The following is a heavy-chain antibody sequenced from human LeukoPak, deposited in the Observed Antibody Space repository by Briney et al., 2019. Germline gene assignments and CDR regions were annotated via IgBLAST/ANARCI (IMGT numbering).Heavy chain of an antibody. D-gene: IGHD1-26*01. V-gene: IGHV3-49*04. CDR1: GFPLGDYA. CDR3: TEYSGSSPLALDV. J-gene: IGHJ6*02. CDR2: IRSKAYGGTT. Sequence: GRSLRLSCTASGFPLGDYAMSWVRQATGKGLEWVGFIRSKAYGGTTEYAASVKGRFTISRDDSKSIAYLQMNSLKTEGTAVYYCTEYSGSSPLALDVWGQGTTGTVSS.